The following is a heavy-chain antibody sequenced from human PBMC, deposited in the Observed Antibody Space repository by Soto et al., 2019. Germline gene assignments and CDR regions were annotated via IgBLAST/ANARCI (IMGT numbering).Heavy chain of an antibody. Sequence: GSLRLSCEASGFDISTYGLHWVRQAPGKGLEWLAFIWYDGSNQHYAASVKGRFTISRDNSRNTLYLQMNNLRADDTAVYFCARAVSSATYYDCIGYWGRGTLVTVSS. CDR1: GFDISTYG. J-gene: IGHJ4*02. CDR2: IWYDGSNQ. V-gene: IGHV3-33*01. D-gene: IGHD1-26*01. CDR3: ARAVSSATYYDCIGY.